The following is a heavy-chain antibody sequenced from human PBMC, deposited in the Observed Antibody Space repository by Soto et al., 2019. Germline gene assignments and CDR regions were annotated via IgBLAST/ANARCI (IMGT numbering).Heavy chain of an antibody. CDR2: IRSKANSYAT. D-gene: IGHD4-4*01. Sequence: EVQLVESGGGLVQPGGSLKLSCAASGFTFSGSAMHWVRQASGKGLEWVGRIRSKANSYATAYAASVKGRFTISREDSKNTAYLQMNSLKTEDTAVYYCTRRGGTVTPDYWGQGTLVTVSS. J-gene: IGHJ4*02. V-gene: IGHV3-73*02. CDR1: GFTFSGSA. CDR3: TRRGGTVTPDY.